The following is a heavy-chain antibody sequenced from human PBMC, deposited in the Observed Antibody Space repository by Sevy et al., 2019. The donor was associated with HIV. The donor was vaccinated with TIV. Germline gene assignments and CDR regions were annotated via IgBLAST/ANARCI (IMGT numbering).Heavy chain of an antibody. CDR2: IWFDGSNE. CDR3: ASDLEFYGYREYVPAFNPDY. V-gene: IGHV3-33*01. Sequence: GGSLRLSCAASGFSFSSYGMHWVRQAPGKGLEWLAVIWFDGSNEYYADSVKGRFTISRDIAKNTLYLQMNSLRAEDTAVYYWASDLEFYGYREYVPAFNPDYWGRGTLVTVSS. D-gene: IGHD5-12*01. J-gene: IGHJ4*02. CDR1: GFSFSSYG.